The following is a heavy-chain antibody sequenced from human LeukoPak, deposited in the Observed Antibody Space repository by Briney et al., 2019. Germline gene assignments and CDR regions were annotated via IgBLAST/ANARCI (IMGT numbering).Heavy chain of an antibody. CDR3: ARDFERDGDYPRMDV. D-gene: IGHD4-17*01. V-gene: IGHV3-74*01. CDR1: GFTFSSYW. CDR2: INSDGSST. J-gene: IGHJ6*02. Sequence: GGSLRLSCAASGFTFSSYWMHWVRQAPGKGLVWVSRINSDGSSTSYADSVKGRITIARDNAKNTLYLHMNSLRAEDTAVYYCARDFERDGDYPRMDVWGQGTTVTDCS.